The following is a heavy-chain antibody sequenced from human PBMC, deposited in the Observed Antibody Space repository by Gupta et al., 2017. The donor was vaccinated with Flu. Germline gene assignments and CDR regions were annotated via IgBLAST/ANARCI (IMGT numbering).Heavy chain of an antibody. CDR1: GFTFSSYD. CDR3: ARTGIAAAGRIDAFDI. Sequence: EVQLVESGGGLVQPGGSLRLSCAASGFTFSSYDMHWFRQATGKGLEWVSAIGTAGDTYYPASVKGRFTISRENAKNSLYLQMNSLRAGDTAVYYCARTGIAAAGRIDAFDIWGQGTMVTVSS. D-gene: IGHD6-13*01. V-gene: IGHV3-13*04. J-gene: IGHJ3*02. CDR2: IGTAGDT.